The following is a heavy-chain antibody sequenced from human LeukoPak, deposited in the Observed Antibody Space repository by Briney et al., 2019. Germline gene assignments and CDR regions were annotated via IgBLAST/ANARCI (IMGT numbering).Heavy chain of an antibody. J-gene: IGHJ4*02. CDR3: TRALAGYDGY. V-gene: IGHV3-74*01. Sequence: AGTLRLSCAASGFTFSGSWMHWVRQAPGKGLVWVSRINTDGSRTDDADPVKGRFTISRANTENTVYLQMNSLRVEDTAVYYCTRALAGYDGYWGQGTLVTVSS. CDR2: INTDGSRT. D-gene: IGHD5-12*01. CDR1: GFTFSGSW.